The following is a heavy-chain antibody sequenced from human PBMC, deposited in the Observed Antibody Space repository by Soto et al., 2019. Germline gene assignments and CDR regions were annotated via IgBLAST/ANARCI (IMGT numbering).Heavy chain of an antibody. V-gene: IGHV4-39*01. D-gene: IGHD4-17*01. Sequence: QLQLQESGPGLVKPSETLSLTCTVSGGSISSSSYYWGWIRQPPGKGLEWIGSIYYSGSTYYNPSLKSRVTISVDTSKNQFSLKLSSVTAADTAVYYCASGLVNDYGDYFDYWGQGTLVTVSS. CDR2: IYYSGST. CDR3: ASGLVNDYGDYFDY. J-gene: IGHJ4*02. CDR1: GGSISSSSYY.